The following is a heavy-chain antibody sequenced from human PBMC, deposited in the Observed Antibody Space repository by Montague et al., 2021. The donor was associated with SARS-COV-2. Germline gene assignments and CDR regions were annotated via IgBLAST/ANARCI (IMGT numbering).Heavy chain of an antibody. CDR3: ARGARQGYGFRLGSFDY. CDR2: IFYTGSA. J-gene: IGHJ4*02. V-gene: IGHV4-61*01. Sequence: SETLSLTCTVSSDSVSSGKYFWTWIRQPPGKGLEWIGYIFYTGSANYNPSLKSRVTISVDTSNNQFSLKLKSMSAADTAVYYCARGARQGYGFRLGSFDYWGQGTLVTVSS. CDR1: SDSVSSGKYF. D-gene: IGHD3-10*01.